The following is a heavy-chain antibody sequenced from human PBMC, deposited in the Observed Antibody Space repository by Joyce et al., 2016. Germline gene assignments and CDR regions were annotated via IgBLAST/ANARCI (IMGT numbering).Heavy chain of an antibody. Sequence: QLQLQESGPGLVKPSETLSLTCSVPSGSISSSNYYWGWIRQPPGKGLEWIGSLYFRGSTYYNPSLKTRVTISVDTSKKHFSLKLSSVTAADTAVYYCARGQKVGAMSRWYFDLWGRGTLVTVSS. D-gene: IGHD1-26*01. CDR3: ARGQKVGAMSRWYFDL. CDR2: LYFRGST. CDR1: SGSISSSNYY. V-gene: IGHV4-39*02. J-gene: IGHJ2*01.